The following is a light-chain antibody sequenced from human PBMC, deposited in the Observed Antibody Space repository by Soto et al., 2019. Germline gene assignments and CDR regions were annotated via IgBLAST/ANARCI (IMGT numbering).Light chain of an antibody. CDR1: QGISSY. CDR3: QQSYTNPIT. Sequence: AIRMTQSPSSLSASTVDRVTITCRASQGISSYLAWYQQKPGKAPKLLIYAASTLQSGVPSRFRGSGSGTDFTLTISCLQSEDFETYFCQQSYTNPITFGQGTRLEIK. CDR2: AAS. V-gene: IGKV1-8*01. J-gene: IGKJ5*01.